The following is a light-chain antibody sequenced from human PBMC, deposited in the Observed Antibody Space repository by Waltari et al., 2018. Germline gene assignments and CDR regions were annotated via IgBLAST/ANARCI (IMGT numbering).Light chain of an antibody. CDR1: QSVTRT. Sequence: EIVLTQSPGTLSLSPGERATLSCRASQSVTRTLAWYQQKPGQAPRLLIYGASNSATGITDRFSGSESGTDFSLTISRLEPEDFAVYYCQHYLRLPATFGQGTKVEIK. V-gene: IGKV3-20*01. CDR2: GAS. CDR3: QHYLRLPAT. J-gene: IGKJ1*01.